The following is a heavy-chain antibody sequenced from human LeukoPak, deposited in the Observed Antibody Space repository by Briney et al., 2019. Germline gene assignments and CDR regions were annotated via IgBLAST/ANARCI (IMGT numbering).Heavy chain of an antibody. CDR3: AGATNQDFLDY. D-gene: IGHD1-14*01. Sequence: GGSLRLSCAASAFIVSSNYMSWVRQAPGKGLEWVSLLYAGGNTYYTDSVKGRFTISRDNSKNTLYLQMNSLRAEDTAIYYCAGATNQDFLDYWGQGSLVTVSS. V-gene: IGHV3-53*01. CDR1: AFIVSSNY. CDR2: LYAGGNT. J-gene: IGHJ4*02.